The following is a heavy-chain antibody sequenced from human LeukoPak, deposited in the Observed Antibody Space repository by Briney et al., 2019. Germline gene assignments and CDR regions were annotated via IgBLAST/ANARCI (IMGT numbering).Heavy chain of an antibody. J-gene: IGHJ6*03. Sequence: SETLSLTCTVSGGSISSYYWSWIRQPAGKGLEWIGRIYTSGSTNYNPSLKSRVTMSVDTSTNQFSLKLSSVTAADTAVYYCEREMGYDFWSANGYYYMDVWGKGTTVTVSS. D-gene: IGHD3-3*01. V-gene: IGHV4-4*07. CDR3: EREMGYDFWSANGYYYMDV. CDR2: IYTSGST. CDR1: GGSISSYY.